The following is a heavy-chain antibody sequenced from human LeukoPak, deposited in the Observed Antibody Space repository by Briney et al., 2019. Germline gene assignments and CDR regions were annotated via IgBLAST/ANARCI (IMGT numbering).Heavy chain of an antibody. Sequence: SETLSLTCTVSGGSISSGSYYWSWIRQPAGKGLEWIGRIYTSGGTNYNPSLKSRVTMSVDTSKNQFSLKLSSVTAADAAVYYCARDSSSWSWFDPWGQGTLVTVSS. D-gene: IGHD6-13*01. CDR1: GGSISSGSYY. V-gene: IGHV4-61*02. CDR2: IYTSGGT. CDR3: ARDSSSWSWFDP. J-gene: IGHJ5*02.